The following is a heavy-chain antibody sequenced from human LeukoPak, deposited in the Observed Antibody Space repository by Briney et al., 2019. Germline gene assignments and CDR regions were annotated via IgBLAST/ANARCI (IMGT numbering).Heavy chain of an antibody. J-gene: IGHJ4*02. D-gene: IGHD3-10*01. CDR1: GFTFDDYD. CDR2: ISWNSGNI. V-gene: IGHV3-9*01. CDR3: AKDKISGVRGALDY. Sequence: GGSLRLSCAAFGFTFDDYDMHWVRQAPGKGLEWVSGISWNSGNIGYADSVKGRFTISRDNAKNSLYLQMNSLGAEDTAFYYCAKDKISGVRGALDYWGQGTLVTVSS.